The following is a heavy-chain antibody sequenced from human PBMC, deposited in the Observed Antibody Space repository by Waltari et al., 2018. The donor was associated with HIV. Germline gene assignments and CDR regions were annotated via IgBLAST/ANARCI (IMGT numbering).Heavy chain of an antibody. D-gene: IGHD3-3*01. V-gene: IGHV1-3*01. Sequence: QVQLVQSGAEVKKPGASVKVSCKASGYTFTSYAMHWVRQAPGKRLEWMGWINAGNGNTKYSQKFQGRVTITRDTSASTAYMELSSLRSEDTAVYYCARSPPVRYDFWSGYYDYWGQGTLVTVSS. J-gene: IGHJ4*02. CDR3: ARSPPVRYDFWSGYYDY. CDR2: INAGNGNT. CDR1: GYTFTSYA.